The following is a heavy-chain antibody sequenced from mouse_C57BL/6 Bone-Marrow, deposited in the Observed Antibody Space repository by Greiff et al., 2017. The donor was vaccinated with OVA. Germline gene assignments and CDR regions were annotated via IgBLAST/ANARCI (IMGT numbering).Heavy chain of an antibody. CDR2: IYPGSGST. Sequence: QVQLQQPGAELVKPGASVKMSCKASGYTFTSYWITWVKQRPGQGLEWIGDIYPGSGSTNYNEKFKSKATLTVDTSSSTAYMQLSSLTSEDSAVYYCAGYDYVYWYFDVWGTGTTVTVSS. J-gene: IGHJ1*03. CDR3: AGYDYVYWYFDV. CDR1: GYTFTSYW. D-gene: IGHD2-4*01. V-gene: IGHV1-55*01.